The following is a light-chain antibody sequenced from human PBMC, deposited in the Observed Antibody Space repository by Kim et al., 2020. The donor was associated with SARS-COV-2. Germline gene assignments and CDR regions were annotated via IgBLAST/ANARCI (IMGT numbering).Light chain of an antibody. CDR3: QSYDSSSWV. V-gene: IGLV6-57*03. J-gene: IGLJ3*02. CDR2: EDN. Sequence: GKPVTFSCTRSSGSIASNYVQWYQQRPGSAPTTVIYEDNQRPSGVPDRFSGSIDSSSNSASLTISGLKTEDETDYYCQSYDSSSWVFGGGTQLTVL. CDR1: SGSIASNY.